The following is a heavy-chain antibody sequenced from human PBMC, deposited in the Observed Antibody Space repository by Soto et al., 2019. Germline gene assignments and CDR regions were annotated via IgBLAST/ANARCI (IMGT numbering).Heavy chain of an antibody. CDR1: GGSISSSSYY. CDR2: IYYSGST. V-gene: IGHV4-39*01. Sequence: SETLSLTCTVSGGSISSSSYYWGWIRQPPGKGLEWIGSIYYSGSTYYNPSLKSRVTISVDTSKNQFSLKLSSVTAADTSVYYCARHSGHIFFDYWGQGTLVTVSS. D-gene: IGHD5-12*01. CDR3: ARHSGHIFFDY. J-gene: IGHJ4*02.